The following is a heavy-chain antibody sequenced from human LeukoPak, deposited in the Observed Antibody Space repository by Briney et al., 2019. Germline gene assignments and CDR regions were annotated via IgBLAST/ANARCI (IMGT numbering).Heavy chain of an antibody. CDR1: GFTFSRYW. CDR2: IKQDGTAT. Sequence: GGSLRLSCAASGFTFSRYWMSWVRQAPGKGLEWVANIKQDGTATYYVDSVKGRFTISRDNAKNSLYLQMNSLRAKDTAVYYCARISIAAAGDFDFWGQGTLVTVSS. CDR3: ARISIAAAGDFDF. D-gene: IGHD6-13*01. V-gene: IGHV3-7*05. J-gene: IGHJ4*02.